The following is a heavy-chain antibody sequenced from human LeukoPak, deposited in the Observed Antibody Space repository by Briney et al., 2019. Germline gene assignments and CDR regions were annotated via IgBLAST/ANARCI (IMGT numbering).Heavy chain of an antibody. CDR3: ARQLSGRLMTFDY. CDR2: IYYSGST. CDR1: GGSISNYY. D-gene: IGHD2-21*02. V-gene: IGHV4-59*08. J-gene: IGHJ4*02. Sequence: SETLSLTCTVSGGSISNYYWSWIRQPAGKGLEWIGDIYYSGSTTYNPSLKSRVTISIDTSKNQFSLRLSSVTAADTAVYYCARQLSGRLMTFDYWGQGTLVTVSS.